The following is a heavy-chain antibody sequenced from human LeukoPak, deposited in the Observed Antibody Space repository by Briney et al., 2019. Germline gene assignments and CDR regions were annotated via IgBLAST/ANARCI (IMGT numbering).Heavy chain of an antibody. J-gene: IGHJ4*02. CDR2: INGSGVIT. D-gene: IGHD3-16*01. CDR3: AKDSSQGGDYFDS. Sequence: RGSLRLSCAASEFTFSKYAMNWVRQAPGKGLEWVSGINGSGVITFYVDSVKGRFTISRDNSKNTLYLQMNSLRAEDTAIYYCAKDSSQGGDYFDSWGQGTLVTVSS. V-gene: IGHV3-23*01. CDR1: EFTFSKYA.